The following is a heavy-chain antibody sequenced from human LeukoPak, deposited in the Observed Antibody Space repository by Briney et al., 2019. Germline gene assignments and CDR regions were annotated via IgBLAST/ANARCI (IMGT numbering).Heavy chain of an antibody. Sequence: PGGSLRLSCAAPGFTFSSYAMSWVRQAPGKGLEWVSAISGSGGSTYYADSVKGRFTISRDNSKNTLYLQMNSLRAEDTAVYYCAKDAYYYDSSGYYAAIDYWGQGTLVTVSS. D-gene: IGHD3-22*01. J-gene: IGHJ4*02. V-gene: IGHV3-23*01. CDR3: AKDAYYYDSSGYYAAIDY. CDR1: GFTFSSYA. CDR2: ISGSGGST.